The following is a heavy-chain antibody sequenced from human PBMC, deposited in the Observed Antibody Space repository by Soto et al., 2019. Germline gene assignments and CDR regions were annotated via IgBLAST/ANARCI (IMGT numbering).Heavy chain of an antibody. D-gene: IGHD6-25*01. J-gene: IGHJ5*02. CDR1: GGTFSSYA. V-gene: IGHV1-69*13. CDR3: ARDREEAAAWFDT. Sequence: SVKVSCKASGGTFSSYAISWVRQAPGQGLEWMGGIIPIFGTANYAQKFQGRVTITADESTSTAYMELSSLRSEDTAVYYCARDREEAAAWFDTWGQGTLVTVSS. CDR2: IIPIFGTA.